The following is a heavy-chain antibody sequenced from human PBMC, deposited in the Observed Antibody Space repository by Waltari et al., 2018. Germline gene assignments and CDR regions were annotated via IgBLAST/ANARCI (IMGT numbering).Heavy chain of an antibody. J-gene: IGHJ4*02. Sequence: EVQLVESGGGLVQPGGSLRLSCAASGFTFSSYDMHWVRQATGKGFDGVSGICNGGGKYHLGHGKGRFTISRENAKNSLYLQMNSLRAEDTGVYYWAKDLAEGFWDYWGQGTLVTVSS. D-gene: IGHD3-3*01. CDR2: ICNGGGK. CDR1: GFTFSSYD. CDR3: AKDLAEGFWDY. V-gene: IGHV3-13*01.